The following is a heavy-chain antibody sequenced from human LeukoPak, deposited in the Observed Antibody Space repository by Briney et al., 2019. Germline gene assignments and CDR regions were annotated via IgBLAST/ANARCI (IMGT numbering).Heavy chain of an antibody. CDR3: ARVRITMVRGAPGPDY. Sequence: QSSETLSLTCAVYGGSFSGYYWSWIRQPPGKGLEWIGEINHSGSTNYNPSLKSRVTISVDTSKNQFSLKLSSVTAADTAVYYCARVRITMVRGAPGPDYWGQGTLVTVSS. V-gene: IGHV4-34*01. CDR1: GGSFSGYY. D-gene: IGHD3-10*01. J-gene: IGHJ4*02. CDR2: INHSGST.